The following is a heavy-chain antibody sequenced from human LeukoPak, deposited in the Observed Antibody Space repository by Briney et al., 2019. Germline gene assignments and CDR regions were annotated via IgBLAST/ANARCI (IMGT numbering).Heavy chain of an antibody. V-gene: IGHV1-24*01. J-gene: IGHJ3*02. CDR2: FDPEDGET. Sequence: ASVKVSCKVSGYTLTELSMHWVRQAPGKGLEWMGGFDPEDGETIYAQKFQGRVTMTEDTSTDTACMELSSLRSEDSAVYYCAVITVSGNAFDIWGQGTMVTVSS. CDR3: AVITVSGNAFDI. CDR1: GYTLTELS. D-gene: IGHD2/OR15-2a*01.